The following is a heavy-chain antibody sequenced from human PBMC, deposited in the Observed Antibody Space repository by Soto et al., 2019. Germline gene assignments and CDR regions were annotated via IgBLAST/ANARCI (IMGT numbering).Heavy chain of an antibody. CDR3: ARAGGETDYYYGMDV. D-gene: IGHD7-27*01. Sequence: QVQLVQSGAEVKKPGASVKVSCKASGFAFNNYYMHWVRQALGHGLEWMGIINPGGGTTTYTQKFQARVNMTRDTSTSTVFMELSSLRSDDTAVYYCARAGGETDYYYGMDVWGQGTTVTVSS. CDR1: GFAFNNYY. V-gene: IGHV1-46*02. J-gene: IGHJ6*02. CDR2: INPGGGTT.